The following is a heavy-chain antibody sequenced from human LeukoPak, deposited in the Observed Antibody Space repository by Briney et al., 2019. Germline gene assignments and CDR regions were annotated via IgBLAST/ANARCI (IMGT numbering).Heavy chain of an antibody. CDR3: ARVSGDYGWFDP. V-gene: IGHV1-3*01. CDR1: GYTFTSYA. Sequence: ASVKVSCKASGYTFTSYAMHWVRQAPGQRLEWMGWINAGNGNTKYSQKLQGRVTMTTDTSTSTAYMELRSLRSDDTAVYYCARVSGDYGWFDPWGQGTLVTVSS. CDR2: INAGNGNT. D-gene: IGHD4-17*01. J-gene: IGHJ5*02.